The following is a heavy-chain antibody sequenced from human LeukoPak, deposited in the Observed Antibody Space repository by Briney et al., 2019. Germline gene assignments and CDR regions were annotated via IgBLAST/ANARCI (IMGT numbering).Heavy chain of an antibody. Sequence: ASVKVSCKPSGYTFTTYAISWVRQAPGQGLEWMGWINTYNGNTNYAQKLQGRVTMTTDTSTSTAYMELRSLRSDDTAVYYCARDLGGLHGGQIRNWGQGTLVTVSS. J-gene: IGHJ4*02. D-gene: IGHD4-23*01. V-gene: IGHV1-18*01. CDR2: INTYNGNT. CDR1: GYTFTTYA. CDR3: ARDLGGLHGGQIRN.